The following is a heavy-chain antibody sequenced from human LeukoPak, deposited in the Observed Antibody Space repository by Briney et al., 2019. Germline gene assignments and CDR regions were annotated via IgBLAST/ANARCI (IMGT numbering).Heavy chain of an antibody. J-gene: IGHJ3*01. CDR3: ARDTNFWSGYMGDAFDL. CDR1: GGTFSSYA. Sequence: AASVKVSCKASGGTFSSYAISWVRQAPGQGLESMGWISAHNGNTKYAQKFQGRVTMTTDTSTNTAYMELRSLTSDDTAVYYCARDTNFWSGYMGDAFDLWGQGTMVTVSS. V-gene: IGHV1-18*01. D-gene: IGHD3-3*01. CDR2: ISAHNGNT.